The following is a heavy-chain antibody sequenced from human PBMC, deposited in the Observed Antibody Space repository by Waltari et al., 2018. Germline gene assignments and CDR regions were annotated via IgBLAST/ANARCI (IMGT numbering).Heavy chain of an antibody. Sequence: QVQLQQWGAGLLKPSETLSLTCAVYGGSFSGYYWSWIRQPPGKGLEWIGEINHSGSTNYNPSLKSRVTISVDTSKNQFSLKLSSVTAADTAVYYCARGDRYCSGGSCYDYWGQGTLLTVSS. D-gene: IGHD2-15*01. V-gene: IGHV4-34*01. CDR1: GGSFSGYY. CDR2: INHSGST. J-gene: IGHJ4*02. CDR3: ARGDRYCSGGSCYDY.